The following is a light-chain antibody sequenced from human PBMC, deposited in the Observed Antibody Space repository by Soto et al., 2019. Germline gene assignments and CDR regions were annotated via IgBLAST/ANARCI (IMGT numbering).Light chain of an antibody. Sequence: EIVLTQSPGTLSLSPGERATLSCRASQSVRSSYLAWYQQKPGQAPRLLIYGASSRATGIPDRFSGSGSGTEFTLTISRREPEDFAVYYCQQYGSSPWPFGQGTKVEI. CDR3: QQYGSSPWP. J-gene: IGKJ1*01. CDR1: QSVRSSY. CDR2: GAS. V-gene: IGKV3-20*01.